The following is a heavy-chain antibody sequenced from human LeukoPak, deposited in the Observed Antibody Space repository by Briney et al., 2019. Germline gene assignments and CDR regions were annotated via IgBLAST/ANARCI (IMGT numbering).Heavy chain of an antibody. CDR1: GFTFSSSA. CDR3: AKEPIAAVWYSFDY. Sequence: PGGSLRLSCAASGFTFSSSAMSWVRQAPGKGLEWVSAISGSGGSTYYADSVKGRFTISRDNSKNTLYLQMNSLKAEDTAVYYCAKEPIAAVWYSFDYWGQGTLVTVPS. J-gene: IGHJ4*02. CDR2: ISGSGGST. V-gene: IGHV3-23*01. D-gene: IGHD6-13*01.